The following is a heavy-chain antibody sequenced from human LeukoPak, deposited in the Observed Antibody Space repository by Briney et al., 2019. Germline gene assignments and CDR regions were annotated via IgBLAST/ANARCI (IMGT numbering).Heavy chain of an antibody. CDR2: IKQDGSEK. CDR3: ARDGYSSGWYRGYYGMDV. Sequence: GGSLRLSCAASGFTCSSYWMRWVRQAPGKGLEWVANIKQDGSEKYYVDSVKGRFTISRDNAKNSLYLQMNSLRAEDTAVYYCARDGYSSGWYRGYYGMDVWGQGTTVTVSS. D-gene: IGHD6-19*01. CDR1: GFTCSSYW. V-gene: IGHV3-7*01. J-gene: IGHJ6*02.